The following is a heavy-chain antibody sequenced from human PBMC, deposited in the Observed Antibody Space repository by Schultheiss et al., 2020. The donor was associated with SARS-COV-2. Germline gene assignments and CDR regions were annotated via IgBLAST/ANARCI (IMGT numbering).Heavy chain of an antibody. V-gene: IGHV4-61*08. CDR2: IYYSGST. CDR3: ARQTTVTANWFDP. Sequence: SETLSLTCTVSGGSISSGGYYWSWIRQPPGKGLEWIGYIYYSGSTNYNPSLKSRVTISVDTSKNQFSLKLSSVTAADTAVYYCARQTTVTANWFDPWGQGTLVTVSS. CDR1: GGSISSGGYY. J-gene: IGHJ5*02. D-gene: IGHD4-11*01.